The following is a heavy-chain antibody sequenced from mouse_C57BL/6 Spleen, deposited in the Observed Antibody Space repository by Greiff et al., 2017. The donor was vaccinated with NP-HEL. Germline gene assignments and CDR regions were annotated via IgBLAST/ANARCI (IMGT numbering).Heavy chain of an antibody. CDR1: GYTFTDYY. J-gene: IGHJ3*01. Sequence: VQLQQSGPELVKPGASVKISCKASGYTFTDYYMNWVKQSHGKSLEWIGDINPNNGGTSYNQKFKGKATLTVDKSSSTAYMELRSLTSEDSAVYYCARSGAAQATTYWGQGTLVTVSA. V-gene: IGHV1-26*01. CDR2: INPNNGGT. CDR3: ARSGAAQATTY. D-gene: IGHD3-2*02.